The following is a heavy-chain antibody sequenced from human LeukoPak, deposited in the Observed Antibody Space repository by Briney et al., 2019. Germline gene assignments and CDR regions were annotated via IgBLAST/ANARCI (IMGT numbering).Heavy chain of an antibody. D-gene: IGHD6-13*01. CDR2: ISTIGST. J-gene: IGHJ1*01. V-gene: IGHV4-61*02. CDR3: ASRIRPSSRPTEYFQQ. Sequence: SETLSLTCTVSSGSISSSNYYWSWIRQPAGKGLEWIGRISTIGSTNYNPSLNSRVTISIDTSKNQFSLKLSSVTAADTALYYCASRIRPSSRPTEYFQQWGQGTLVTVSS. CDR1: SGSISSSNYY.